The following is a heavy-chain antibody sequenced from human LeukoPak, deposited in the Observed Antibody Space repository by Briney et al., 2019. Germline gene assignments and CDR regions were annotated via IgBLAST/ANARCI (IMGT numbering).Heavy chain of an antibody. V-gene: IGHV4-59*08. CDR2: IYYSGST. CDR1: GGSISSYY. J-gene: IGHJ5*02. D-gene: IGHD3-22*01. Sequence: SETLSLTCTVSGGSISSYYWSWIRQPPGKGLEWIGYIYYSGSTNYNPSLKSRVTISVDTSKNQFSLKLSFVTAADTAVYYCARLGYYYDINWFDPWGQGTLVTVSS. CDR3: ARLGYYYDINWFDP.